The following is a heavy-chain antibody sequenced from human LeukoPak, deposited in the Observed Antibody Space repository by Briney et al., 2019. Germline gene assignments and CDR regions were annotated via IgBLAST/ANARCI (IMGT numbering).Heavy chain of an antibody. Sequence: GGSLRLSCAASGFTFSSYSMNWVRQAPGKGLEWVSYISSSSSTIYYADSVKGRFTISRDNAKNSLYLQMNSLRAEDTAVYYCARGRRSAWDYYDTSGYYYFDYWGQGTLVTVSS. D-gene: IGHD3-22*01. CDR3: ARGRRSAWDYYDTSGYYYFDY. V-gene: IGHV3-48*04. J-gene: IGHJ4*02. CDR2: ISSSSSTI. CDR1: GFTFSSYS.